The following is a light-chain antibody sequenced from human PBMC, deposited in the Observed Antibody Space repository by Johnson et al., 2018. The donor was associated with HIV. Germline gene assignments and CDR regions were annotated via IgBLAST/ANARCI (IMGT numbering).Light chain of an antibody. J-gene: IGLJ1*01. CDR1: SSNIGNNY. CDR3: GTWDSSLSAFYV. V-gene: IGLV1-51*01. Sequence: QSVLTQPPSVSAAPGQKVTISCSGSSSNIGNNYVSWYQQLQGTAPKLLIYDNNKRPSGIPDRFSGSKSGTSATLGITGLQTGDEADYYCGTWDSSLSAFYVFGTGTKVTVL. CDR2: DNN.